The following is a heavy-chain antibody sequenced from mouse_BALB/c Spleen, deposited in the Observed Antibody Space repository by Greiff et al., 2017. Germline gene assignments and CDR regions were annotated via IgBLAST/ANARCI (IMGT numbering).Heavy chain of an antibody. CDR3: TRGDYRSLYYAMDY. Sequence: LQQSGGGLVKPGGSLKLSCAASGFTFSSYTMSWVRQTPEKRLEWVATISSGGSYTYYPDSVKGRFTISRDNAKNTLYLQMSSLKSEDTAMYYCTRGDYRSLYYAMDYWGQGTSVTVSS. D-gene: IGHD2-14*01. J-gene: IGHJ4*01. CDR1: GFTFSSYT. V-gene: IGHV5-6-4*01. CDR2: ISSGGSYT.